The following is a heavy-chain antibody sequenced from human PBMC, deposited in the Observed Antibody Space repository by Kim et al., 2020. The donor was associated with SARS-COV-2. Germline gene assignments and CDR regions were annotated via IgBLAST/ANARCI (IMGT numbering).Heavy chain of an antibody. J-gene: IGHJ4*02. CDR3: ATQQYDSSGYYVPDEYYFDY. V-gene: IGHV4-39*01. D-gene: IGHD3-22*01. CDR1: GGSISSSSYY. Sequence: SETLSITCTVSGGSISSSSYYWGWIRQPPGKGLEWIGSIYYSGSTYYNPSLKSRVTISVDTSKNQFSLKLSSVTTADTAVYYCATQQYDSSGYYVPDEYYFDYWGQGTLVTVSS. CDR2: IYYSGST.